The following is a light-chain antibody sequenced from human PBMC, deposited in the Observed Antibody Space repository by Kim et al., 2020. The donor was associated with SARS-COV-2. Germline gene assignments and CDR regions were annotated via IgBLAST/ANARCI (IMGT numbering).Light chain of an antibody. CDR3: QVWDSSTVV. CDR1: SSGSKN. V-gene: IGLV3-9*01. CDR2: RES. Sequence: VALGQTAWDTWGGNSSGSKNVHWYQQKPGQAPVLVSYRESSRPSGIPERFSGSNSGDTATLTISRAQAGDEADYYCQVWDSSTVVFGGGTQLTVL. J-gene: IGLJ2*01.